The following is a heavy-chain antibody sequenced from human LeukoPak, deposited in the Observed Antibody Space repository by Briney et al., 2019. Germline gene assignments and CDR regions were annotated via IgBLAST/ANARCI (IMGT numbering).Heavy chain of an antibody. CDR2: ISSSGGTI. V-gene: IGHV3-11*01. Sequence: GGSLRLSCVASGFTFTNHAMSWVRQAPGKGLEWVSYISSSGGTIHYADSVKGRFTISRDNAKNSLYLQMNSLRAEDTAVYYCWGSTSSNFDYWGQGTLVTVSS. CDR1: GFTFTNHA. CDR3: WGSTSSNFDY. J-gene: IGHJ4*02. D-gene: IGHD2-2*01.